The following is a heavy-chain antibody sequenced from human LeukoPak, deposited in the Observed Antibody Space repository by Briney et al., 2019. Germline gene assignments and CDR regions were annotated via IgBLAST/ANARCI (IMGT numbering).Heavy chain of an antibody. CDR2: IIPIFGTA. J-gene: IGHJ4*02. D-gene: IGHD5-24*01. CDR3: ARLQGDGYNTFDY. V-gene: IGHV1-69*13. CDR1: GDTFSSHS. Sequence: SVKVSCKASGDTFSSHSLSWVRQAPGQGLEWMGGIIPIFGTANYAQKFQGRVTITADESTSTAYMELSSLRSEDTAVYYCARLQGDGYNTFDYWGQGTLVTVSS.